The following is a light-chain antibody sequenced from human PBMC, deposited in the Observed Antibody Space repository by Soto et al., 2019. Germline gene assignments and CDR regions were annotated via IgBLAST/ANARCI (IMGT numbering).Light chain of an antibody. Sequence: DIQMTQSPSTLSASIGDRVTITCRASEDINDWLAWYQQKPGNAPKFLIYDASTLQSGVPSRFSGSGSGTEFNLSISSLQPDDSATYYCQQYKSRRTFGQGTKVEI. J-gene: IGKJ1*01. CDR1: EDINDW. CDR2: DAS. V-gene: IGKV1-5*01. CDR3: QQYKSRRT.